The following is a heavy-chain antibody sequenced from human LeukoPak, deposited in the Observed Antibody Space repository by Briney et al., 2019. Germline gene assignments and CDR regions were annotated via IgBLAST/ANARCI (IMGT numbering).Heavy chain of an antibody. CDR3: ARLRLRYNSNGHSTSYEAVDI. D-gene: IGHD3-22*01. Sequence: SETLSLTCAVYGGSLNGHYWSWIRQPPGKGLEWIGEGSESGGTKFNPSLKSRVTISADTSKNQFSLKLTSVTAADTAIYYCARLRLRYNSNGHSTSYEAVDIWGQGTVVTVSS. CDR2: GSESGGT. CDR1: GGSLNGHY. J-gene: IGHJ3*02. V-gene: IGHV4-34*01.